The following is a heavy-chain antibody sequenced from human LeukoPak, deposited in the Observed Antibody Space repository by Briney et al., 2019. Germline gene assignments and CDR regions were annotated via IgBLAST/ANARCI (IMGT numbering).Heavy chain of an antibody. V-gene: IGHV3-48*03. Sequence: GGSLRLSCAASGFTFSSYEMNWVRQAPGKGLEWVSYISSSGSTIYYADSVKGRFTISRDNAKNSLYVQMNSLRAEDTAVYYCARGVPGYCSGTSCYKDYYHMDVWGKGTTVTVSS. D-gene: IGHD2-2*02. CDR1: GFTFSSYE. J-gene: IGHJ6*03. CDR2: ISSSGSTI. CDR3: ARGVPGYCSGTSCYKDYYHMDV.